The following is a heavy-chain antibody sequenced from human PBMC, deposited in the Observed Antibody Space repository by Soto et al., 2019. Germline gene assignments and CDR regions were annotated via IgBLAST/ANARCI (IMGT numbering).Heavy chain of an antibody. J-gene: IGHJ3*02. CDR2: MSDGGST. CDR1: GGSFSNYY. CDR3: ARPRDQWQFDSFDI. D-gene: IGHD6-19*01. V-gene: IGHV4-34*01. Sequence: PENLSLTCAVYGGSFSNYYWTCVRKPPGKGLEWIGEMSDGGSTNYSPSLKGRVTMSVDTSKKQFALRLTSVSAADTAVYYCARPRDQWQFDSFDIWGQGTMVNVSS.